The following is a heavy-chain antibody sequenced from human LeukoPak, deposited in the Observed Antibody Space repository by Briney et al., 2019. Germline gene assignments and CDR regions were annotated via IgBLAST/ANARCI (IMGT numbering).Heavy chain of an antibody. CDR3: AKDKGGSYLDY. J-gene: IGHJ4*02. CDR2: INPTGGST. V-gene: IGHV1-46*01. Sequence: ASVKVPCKASGYTFTSYYMHWVRQAPGQGLEWMGLINPTGGSTGYAQKFQGRVTMTRDMSTSTDYMELSSLRSEDTAIYYCAKDKGGSYLDYWGQGTLVTVSS. D-gene: IGHD1-26*01. CDR1: GYTFTSYY.